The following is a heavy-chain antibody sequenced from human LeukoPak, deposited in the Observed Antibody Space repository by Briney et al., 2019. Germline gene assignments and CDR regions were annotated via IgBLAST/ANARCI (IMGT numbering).Heavy chain of an antibody. CDR1: GFTFDDYG. CDR2: INWNSGSI. V-gene: IGHV3-9*01. J-gene: IGHJ4*02. Sequence: GGSLRLSCAASGFTFDDYGIHWVRQVPGKGLEWVSGINWNSGSIGYADSVKGRFTISRDNARNSLYLQMNSLRAEDTALYYCAKDINEWEPWGAFDYWGQGTLVTVSS. CDR3: AKDINEWEPWGAFDY. D-gene: IGHD1-26*01.